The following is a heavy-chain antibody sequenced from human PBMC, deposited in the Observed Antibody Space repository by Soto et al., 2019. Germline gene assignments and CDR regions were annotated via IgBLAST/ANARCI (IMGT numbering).Heavy chain of an antibody. D-gene: IGHD6-13*01. J-gene: IGHJ6*02. CDR1: GGTFSSYA. CDR3: ARSRAAVDNYYYYYGMDV. Sequence: SVKVSCKASGGTFSSYAISWVRQAPGQGLEWMGGIIPIFGTANYAQKFQGRVTITADESTSTAYMELSSLRSEDTAVYYCARSRAAVDNYYYYYGMDVWGQGTTVTVSS. V-gene: IGHV1-69*13. CDR2: IIPIFGTA.